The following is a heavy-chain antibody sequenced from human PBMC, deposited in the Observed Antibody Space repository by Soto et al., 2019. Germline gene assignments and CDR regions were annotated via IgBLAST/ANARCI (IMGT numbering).Heavy chain of an antibody. CDR3: ARRGTTLEHFYX. CDR2: IYPGDSDT. D-gene: IGHD1-1*01. CDR1: GYSFITYW. Sequence: GESLKISCQGSGYSFITYWIAWVRQMPGKDLEWMGIIYPGDSDTRYSPYFQGQVTISADKSISNAYLQWSSLKASDSAMYYCARRGTTLEHFYXWGQVTQVTISX. V-gene: IGHV5-51*01. J-gene: IGHJ4*02.